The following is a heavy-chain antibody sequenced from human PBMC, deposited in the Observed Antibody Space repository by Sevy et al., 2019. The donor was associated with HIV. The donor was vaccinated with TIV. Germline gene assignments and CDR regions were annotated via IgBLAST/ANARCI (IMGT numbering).Heavy chain of an antibody. Sequence: GGSLRLSCAASGFTFSSYGMHWVRQAPGKGLEWVAVISYDGSNKYYADSVKGRFTISRDNSKNTLYLQMNSLRAEDTAVYHCAKDGATMVRGVFDAFDIWGQGTMVTVSS. CDR2: ISYDGSNK. CDR1: GFTFSSYG. CDR3: AKDGATMVRGVFDAFDI. J-gene: IGHJ3*02. V-gene: IGHV3-30*18. D-gene: IGHD3-10*01.